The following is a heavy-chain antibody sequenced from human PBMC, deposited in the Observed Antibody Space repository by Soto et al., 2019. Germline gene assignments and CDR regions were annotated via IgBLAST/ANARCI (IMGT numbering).Heavy chain of an antibody. J-gene: IGHJ6*02. CDR3: ARDWTGNTCPCLDV. D-gene: IGHD2-8*02. V-gene: IGHV3-23*01. Sequence: EVQLWESRGGLVQPGGSLRLSCAASGFTFSNYALTWVRQSPGKGLEWVSTSGGGGGTTYYADSVKGRFTISRDNSKNTLSLQMSSLRVEDTAIYYCARDWTGNTCPCLDVWGQGTTVSVSS. CDR2: SGGGGGTT. CDR1: GFTFSNYA.